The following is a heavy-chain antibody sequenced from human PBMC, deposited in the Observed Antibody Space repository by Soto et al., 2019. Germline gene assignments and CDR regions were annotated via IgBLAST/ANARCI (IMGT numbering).Heavy chain of an antibody. CDR2: INPNSGDT. V-gene: IGHV1-2*02. J-gene: IGHJ4*02. Sequence: VKVSCTASAHPFTGYYIHWVRQAPGQGLEWMGWINPNSGDTNYAQKFQGRVTMTRDTSIRTAYMELSRVRSDDTAVYYCARALATDYWGQATLVTVSS. CDR3: ARALATDY. CDR1: AHPFTGYY.